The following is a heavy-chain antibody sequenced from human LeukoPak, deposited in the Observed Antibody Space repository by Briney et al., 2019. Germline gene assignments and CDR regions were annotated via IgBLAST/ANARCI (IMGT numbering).Heavy chain of an antibody. D-gene: IGHD5-18*01. CDR3: AKEGVRGYSYGYGTRNKWFDF. V-gene: IGHV3-30*18. CDR1: GFTFNSYG. J-gene: IGHJ5*01. Sequence: GGSLRLSCAAPGFTFNSYGMHWVRQAPGKGLEWVAVISYDGSTKYYTNSVKGRFTISRDNSKNTLYLQMNSLRAEDTAVYYCAKEGVRGYSYGYGTRNKWFDFWGQGTLVTVSS. CDR2: ISYDGSTK.